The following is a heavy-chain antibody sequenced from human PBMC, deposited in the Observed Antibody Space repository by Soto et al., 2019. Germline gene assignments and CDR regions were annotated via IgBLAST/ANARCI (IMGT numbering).Heavy chain of an antibody. V-gene: IGHV3-23*01. D-gene: IGHD2-15*01. CDR3: AEDGIRGLCTVLAFLLNRSSDL. Sequence: PGKGLEWVSHISGSGGITHYADSVKGRFTLSRDNSKNTLYLQMNSLRADDTAFFFRAEDGIRGLCTVLAFLLNRSSDL. J-gene: IGHJ2*01. CDR2: ISGSGGIT.